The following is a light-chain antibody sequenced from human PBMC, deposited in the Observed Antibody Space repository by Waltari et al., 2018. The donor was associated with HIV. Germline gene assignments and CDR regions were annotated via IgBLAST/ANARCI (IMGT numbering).Light chain of an antibody. Sequence: QSALTQRATVSGSPGQSITISCTGGINAGGGYDFVFWYQHLPGKAPTLIIYEVRNRPSGVSNRFSGSKSGNTASLTISGLQAEDEADYYCTSYASSSSLLFGGGTKLTVL. CDR1: INAGGGYDF. V-gene: IGLV2-14*01. CDR3: TSYASSSSLL. J-gene: IGLJ2*01. CDR2: EVR.